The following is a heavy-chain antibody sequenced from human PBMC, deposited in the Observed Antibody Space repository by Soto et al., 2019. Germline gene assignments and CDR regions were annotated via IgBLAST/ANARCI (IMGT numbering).Heavy chain of an antibody. CDR3: ARDPNGDYVGDFDI. CDR2: IFASGDDT. D-gene: IGHD4-17*01. J-gene: IGHJ3*02. V-gene: IGHV3-23*01. CDR1: GVTFSNYA. Sequence: EVQVLESGGGLVQPGGSLRLSCETSGVTFSNYAMTWVRQVPGRRLEWVSSIFASGDDTRYSDSVKGRFTISRENSRDTLYLQMNSLRAEDTAVYYCARDPNGDYVGDFDIRGQGTMVTVS.